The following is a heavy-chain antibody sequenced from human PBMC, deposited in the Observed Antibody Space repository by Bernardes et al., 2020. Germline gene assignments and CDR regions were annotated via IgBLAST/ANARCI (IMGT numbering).Heavy chain of an antibody. D-gene: IGHD2-2*01. Sequence: GGSLRLSCAASGFTFSTYWVHWVRQAPGKGLVWVSRINSDGSSTTYADSVKGRFTISRDNAKNTLYLQMNSLRAEDTAVYYCARGGYCSSTSCYDPYYYYGMDVWGQGTTVTVSS. CDR2: INSDGSST. J-gene: IGHJ6*02. V-gene: IGHV3-74*01. CDR1: GFTFSTYW. CDR3: ARGGYCSSTSCYDPYYYYGMDV.